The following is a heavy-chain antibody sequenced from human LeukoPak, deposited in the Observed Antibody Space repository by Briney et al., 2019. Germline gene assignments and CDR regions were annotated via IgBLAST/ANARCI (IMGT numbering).Heavy chain of an antibody. Sequence: GGSLRLSCVVSGFTFDEHAMNWVRQAPGKRLEWVSVISGDGGSKHYADSVKGRFTISRDNSKNSLYLQMNSLRTDDTALYYCAKRSGAPGNFDYWGQGTLVTVSS. CDR1: GFTFDEHA. CDR3: AKRSGAPGNFDY. D-gene: IGHD1-1*01. J-gene: IGHJ4*02. V-gene: IGHV3-43*02. CDR2: ISGDGGSK.